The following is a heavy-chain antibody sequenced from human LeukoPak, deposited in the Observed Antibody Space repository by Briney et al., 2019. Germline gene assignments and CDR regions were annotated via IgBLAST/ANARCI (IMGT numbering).Heavy chain of an antibody. CDR1: GGSISSYY. J-gene: IGHJ3*02. Sequence: SETLSLTCTVSGGSISSYYWSWIRQPAGKGLEWIGRIYTSGSTNYNPSLKSRVTMSVDTSTNQFSLKLSSVTAADTAVYYCARDLVRGSYKKKDAFDIWGQGTMVTVSS. V-gene: IGHV4-4*07. D-gene: IGHD1-26*01. CDR3: ARDLVRGSYKKKDAFDI. CDR2: IYTSGST.